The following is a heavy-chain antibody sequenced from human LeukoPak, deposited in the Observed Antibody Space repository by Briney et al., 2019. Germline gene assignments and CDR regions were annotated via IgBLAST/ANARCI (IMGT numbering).Heavy chain of an antibody. CDR2: IWYDGSNT. J-gene: IGHJ4*02. Sequence: GGSLRLSCAASGFTFSSYAMHWVRQAPGKGLEWVAVIWYDGSNTYYADSVKGRFTISRDNSKNTLYLQMNSLRAEDTAVYYCARGFGELSETYFDYWGQGTLVTVSS. CDR1: GFTFSSYA. D-gene: IGHD3-10*01. V-gene: IGHV3-33*08. CDR3: ARGFGELSETYFDY.